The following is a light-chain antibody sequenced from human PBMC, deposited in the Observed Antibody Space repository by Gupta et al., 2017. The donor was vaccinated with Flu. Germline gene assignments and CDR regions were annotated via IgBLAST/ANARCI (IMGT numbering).Light chain of an antibody. CDR2: RNN. CDR3: AAWDDSLSGYV. Sequence: QSVLTPPPSASGTPGQRVPISCSGSSSNIGSNYLYWYQQLPGTAPKLLNYRNNRRPSGVPDRFSGSKSGSSAFLAISGLRSEDEADYYCAAWDDSLSGYVFGTGTKVTVL. J-gene: IGLJ1*01. CDR1: SSNIGSNY. V-gene: IGLV1-47*01.